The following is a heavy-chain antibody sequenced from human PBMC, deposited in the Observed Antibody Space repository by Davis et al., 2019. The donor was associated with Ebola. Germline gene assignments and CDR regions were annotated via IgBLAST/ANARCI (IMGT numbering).Heavy chain of an antibody. J-gene: IGHJ3*02. V-gene: IGHV4-61*01. CDR1: GGSVSSGSYY. CDR3: GRHFDYDYGADAFNI. Sequence: SETLSLTCTVSGGSVSSGSYYWSWIRQPPEKGLEWVGYIYYSGSTNCNPSLKSRVTISVDTSKNQFSLRLSSVTAADTAMYYCGRHFDYDYGADAFNIWGQGTMVSVSS. D-gene: IGHD4/OR15-4a*01. CDR2: IYYSGST.